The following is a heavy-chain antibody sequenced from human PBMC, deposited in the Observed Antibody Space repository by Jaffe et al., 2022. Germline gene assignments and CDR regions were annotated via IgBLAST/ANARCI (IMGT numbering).Heavy chain of an antibody. D-gene: IGHD4-17*01. CDR1: GFTFGDYA. J-gene: IGHJ4*02. CDR2: IRSKAYGGTT. Sequence: EVQLVESGGGLVQPGRSLRLSCTASGFTFGDYAMSWVRQAPGKGLEWVGFIRSKAYGGTTEYAASVKGRFTISRDDSKSIAYLQMNSLKTEDTAVYYCTRDGIDDYGDYDVYFDYWGQGTLVTVSS. V-gene: IGHV3-49*04. CDR3: TRDGIDDYGDYDVYFDY.